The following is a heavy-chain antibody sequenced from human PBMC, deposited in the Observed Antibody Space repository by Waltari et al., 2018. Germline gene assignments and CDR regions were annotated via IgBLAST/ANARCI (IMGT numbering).Heavy chain of an antibody. Sequence: EVQLVESGGGLVKPGGSLRLSCSASGFSFTTYSFTWVRQAPRTGLEWVASISGSGSHIFYEESLKGRFTVSRDNAQNSLFLQMSSLRVEDTAVYYCARDGHLETDAFDVWGQGTRVTVSS. CDR2: ISGSGSHI. J-gene: IGHJ3*01. CDR3: ARDGHLETDAFDV. V-gene: IGHV3-21*03. CDR1: GFSFTTYS.